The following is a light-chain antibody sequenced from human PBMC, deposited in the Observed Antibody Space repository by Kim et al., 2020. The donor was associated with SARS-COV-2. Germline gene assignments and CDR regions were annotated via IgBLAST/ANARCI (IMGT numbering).Light chain of an antibody. J-gene: IGLJ3*02. CDR3: SSYGGNNNWV. Sequence: GQSVTISCTGTSSDIGSYNHVSWYQQHPGKAPKLMIYEVSKWPSGVPDRFSGSKSGNTASLTVSGLQADDEANYYCSSYGGNNNWVFGGGTQLTVL. CDR2: EVS. CDR1: SSDIGSYNH. V-gene: IGLV2-8*01.